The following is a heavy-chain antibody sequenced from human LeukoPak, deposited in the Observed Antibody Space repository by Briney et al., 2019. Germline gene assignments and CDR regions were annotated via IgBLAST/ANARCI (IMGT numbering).Heavy chain of an antibody. J-gene: IGHJ6*02. CDR3: ARGQFSTVTTGSRYYYGMDV. CDR2: ISGSRMYT. V-gene: IGHV3-11*05. CDR1: GFSFSDYY. D-gene: IGHD4-17*01. Sequence: PGGSLRLSCAVSGFSFSDYYMTWIRQAPGKGLEWVSYISGSRMYTNYADSVKDRFTFSRDNAKNSLYLQMNSLRAEDTAVYYCARGQFSTVTTGSRYYYGMDVWGQGTTVTVSS.